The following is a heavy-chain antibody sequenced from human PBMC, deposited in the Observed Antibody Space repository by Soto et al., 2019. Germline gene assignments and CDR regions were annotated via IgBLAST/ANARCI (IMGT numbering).Heavy chain of an antibody. V-gene: IGHV3-33*01. Sequence: QVQLVESGGGVVQPGRSLRLSCAASGFTFSSYGMHWVRQAPGKGLEWVAVIWYDGSNKYYADSVKGRFTISRDNSKNTLERQMNSRRAEDRVVYYGARFPQQWLRYYGMDVGGQGTTVPVSS. J-gene: IGHJ6*02. D-gene: IGHD6-19*01. CDR2: IWYDGSNK. CDR1: GFTFSSYG. CDR3: ARFPQQWLRYYGMDV.